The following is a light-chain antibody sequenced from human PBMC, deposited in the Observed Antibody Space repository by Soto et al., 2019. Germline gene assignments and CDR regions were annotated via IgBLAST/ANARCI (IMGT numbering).Light chain of an antibody. Sequence: EIVLTQSPGTLSLSPGERATLSCRASQSISSSDLAWYQHRPGQAPRLLIYAASSRATGIPVRFSGSGSGTDFTLTISSLEPEDSAVYYCQQRHMWPITFGQGTRLEIK. J-gene: IGKJ5*01. V-gene: IGKV3D-20*02. CDR1: QSISSSD. CDR3: QQRHMWPIT. CDR2: AAS.